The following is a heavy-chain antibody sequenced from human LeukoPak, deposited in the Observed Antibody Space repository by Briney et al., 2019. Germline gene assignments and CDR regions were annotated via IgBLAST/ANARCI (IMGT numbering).Heavy chain of an antibody. CDR1: GGSISSSSYY. D-gene: IGHD3-22*01. J-gene: IGHJ4*02. V-gene: IGHV4-39*01. CDR3: ARLSSYYDSSGAIDY. CDR2: IYYSGST. Sequence: SETLSLTCTVSGGSISSSSYYCGWIRQPPGKGLEWIGSIYYSGSTYYNPSLKSRVTISVDTSKNQFSLKLSSVTAADTAVYYCARLSSYYDSSGAIDYWGQGTLVTVSS.